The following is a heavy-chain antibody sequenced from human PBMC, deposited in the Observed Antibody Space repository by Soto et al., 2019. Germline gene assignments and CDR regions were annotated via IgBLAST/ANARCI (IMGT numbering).Heavy chain of an antibody. V-gene: IGHV4-31*03. Sequence: QVQLQESGPGLVKPSQTLSLTCTVSGGSISSGGYYWSWIRQHPGKGLEWIGYIYYSGSTYYNPSLEGRVTISVDTCKDQFSLKLSAGPAADTAVYYCARDRGRIVVVVAQPEGWFDPWGQGTLVTVSS. CDR3: ARDRGRIVVVVAQPEGWFDP. J-gene: IGHJ5*02. CDR1: GGSISSGGYY. CDR2: IYYSGST. D-gene: IGHD2-15*01.